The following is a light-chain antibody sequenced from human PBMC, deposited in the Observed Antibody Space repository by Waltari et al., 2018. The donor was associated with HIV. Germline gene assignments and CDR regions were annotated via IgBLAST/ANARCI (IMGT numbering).Light chain of an antibody. CDR3: MQALEIPLT. J-gene: IGKJ4*01. Sequence: DIVMTQPPFFLPVSPGEPASISCRSSQSPLHSNGYNYLNWYMQKPGQSPQLLIYLASHRASGVPDRFSGSGSGTDFTLHIKRVEADDVGLYYCMQALEIPLTFGGGTKVEIK. V-gene: IGKV2-28*01. CDR1: QSPLHSNGYNY. CDR2: LAS.